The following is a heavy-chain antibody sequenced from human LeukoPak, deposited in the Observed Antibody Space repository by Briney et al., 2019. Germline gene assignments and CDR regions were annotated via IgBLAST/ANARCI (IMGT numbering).Heavy chain of an antibody. CDR2: ISASGAIT. D-gene: IGHD1-26*01. CDR1: GFTFSTYA. V-gene: IGHV3-23*01. Sequence: GGSLRLSCVGSGFTFSTYAMTWVRQAPGRGLEWVSAISASGAITYYADSVKGRFTVSRDNFKNTLYLQMNSLRGEDTAVYYCVGRGIYSGSTFYFDYWGQGTLVTVSS. J-gene: IGHJ4*02. CDR3: VGRGIYSGSTFYFDY.